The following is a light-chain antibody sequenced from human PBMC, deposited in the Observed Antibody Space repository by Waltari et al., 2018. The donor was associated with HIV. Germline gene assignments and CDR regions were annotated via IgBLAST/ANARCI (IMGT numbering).Light chain of an antibody. V-gene: IGLV8-61*01. J-gene: IGLJ3*02. CDR1: SGSVSTSYY. CDR2: STS. CDR3: VLYMGSGIWV. Sequence: QTVVTQEPSFSVSPGGTVTLTCGLCSGSVSTSYYPSWYQQTPGQAPRTLIYSTSARSSGVPDRFSGTILGNKAALTITGAQAEDESYYYCVLYMGSGIWVFGGGTKLTVL.